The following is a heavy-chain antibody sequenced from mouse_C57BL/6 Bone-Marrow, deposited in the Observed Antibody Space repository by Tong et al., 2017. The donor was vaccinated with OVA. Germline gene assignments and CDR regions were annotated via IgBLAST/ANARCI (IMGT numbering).Heavy chain of an antibody. D-gene: IGHD1-1*01. CDR1: GFSLTSYG. J-gene: IGHJ4*01. Sequence: VQLQESGPGLVAPSQSLSITCTVSGFSLTSYGVSWVRQSPGKGLEWLGVIWGVGSTNYNSALKSRLSISKDNSKSQVFLKMNSLQTDDTAMYYCASVDYGSSYGYAMDYWGQGTSVTVSS. CDR2: IWGVGST. V-gene: IGHV2-6*01. CDR3: ASVDYGSSYGYAMDY.